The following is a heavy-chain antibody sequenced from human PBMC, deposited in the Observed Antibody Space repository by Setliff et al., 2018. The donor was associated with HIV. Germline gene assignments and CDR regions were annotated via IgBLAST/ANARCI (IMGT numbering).Heavy chain of an antibody. CDR1: GGSISSGSYY. CDR3: AREAPFYLSESHYYYMDV. J-gene: IGHJ6*03. V-gene: IGHV4-61*09. D-gene: IGHD3-16*02. Sequence: PSETLSLTCTVSGGSISSGSYYWSWIRQPAGKGLEWIGHIYTSGSTNYNPSLKSRVTISVDTSKNQFSLKVGSVTAADTAVYYCAREAPFYLSESHYYYMDVWGKGTPVTVSS. CDR2: IYTSGST.